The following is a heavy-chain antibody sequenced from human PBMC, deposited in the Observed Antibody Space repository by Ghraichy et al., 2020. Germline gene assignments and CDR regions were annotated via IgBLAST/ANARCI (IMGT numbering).Heavy chain of an antibody. J-gene: IGHJ6*03. Sequence: SQTLSLTCTVSGGSISSYYWSWIRQPPGKGLEWIGYIYYSGSTNYNPSLKSRVTISVDTSKNQFSLKLSSVTAADTAVYYCARVTTLYYYYYMDVWGKGTTVTVSS. D-gene: IGHD1-1*01. CDR1: GGSISSYY. CDR3: ARVTTLYYYYYMDV. V-gene: IGHV4-59*01. CDR2: IYYSGST.